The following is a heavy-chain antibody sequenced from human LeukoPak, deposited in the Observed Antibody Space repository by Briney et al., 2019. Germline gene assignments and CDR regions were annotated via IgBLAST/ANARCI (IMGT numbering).Heavy chain of an antibody. CDR1: GFIFGDYA. Sequence: GGSLRLSCAASGFIFGDYAMSWVRQAPGKGPEWVSAISGSGGSTYYADSVKGRFTIYRDNAKNSLYLQMNSLRAEDTAMYYCARGMRQIDDAFDLWGQGTMVTVSS. D-gene: IGHD6-25*01. J-gene: IGHJ3*01. V-gene: IGHV3-23*01. CDR3: ARGMRQIDDAFDL. CDR2: ISGSGGST.